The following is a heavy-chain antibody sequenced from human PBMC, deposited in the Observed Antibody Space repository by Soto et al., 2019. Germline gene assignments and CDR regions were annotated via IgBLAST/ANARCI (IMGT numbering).Heavy chain of an antibody. CDR2: ISGSGGST. J-gene: IGHJ4*02. V-gene: IGHV3-23*01. Sequence: GGSLRLSCAASGFTFSSYAMSWVRQAPGKGLEWVSAISGSGGSTYYADSVKGRFTISRDNSKNTLYLQMNSLRAEDTAVYYCAKGDEYYYDSSGYLNYWGQGTLVTVSS. D-gene: IGHD3-22*01. CDR3: AKGDEYYYDSSGYLNY. CDR1: GFTFSSYA.